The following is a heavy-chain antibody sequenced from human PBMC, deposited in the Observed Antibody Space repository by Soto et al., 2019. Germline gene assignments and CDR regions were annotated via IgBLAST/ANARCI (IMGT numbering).Heavy chain of an antibody. V-gene: IGHV1-69*13. CDR1: GGTFSSYA. Sequence: SVKVSCKASGGTFSSYAISWVRQATGQGLEWMGGIIPIFGTANYAQKFQGRVTITADESTSTAYMELSSLRSEDTAVYYCESSPSDSSGLIWGQGTMVTVSS. D-gene: IGHD3-22*01. CDR3: ESSPSDSSGLI. J-gene: IGHJ3*02. CDR2: IIPIFGTA.